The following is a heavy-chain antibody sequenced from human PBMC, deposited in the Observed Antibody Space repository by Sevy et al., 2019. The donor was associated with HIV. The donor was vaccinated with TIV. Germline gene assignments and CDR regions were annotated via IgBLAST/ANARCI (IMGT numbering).Heavy chain of an antibody. D-gene: IGHD4-17*01. J-gene: IGHJ4*02. V-gene: IGHV3-48*03. CDR2: ISTSGSTI. Sequence: GGALRLSCKASAFFFSHYEMNWVRQAPGKGLEWVSYISTSGSTIYYADSMKGRFTVSRDNAKNSLYLQMNSLRAEDTAVYYCARDLPPSATTVAHFDYWGQGTLVTVSS. CDR3: ARDLPPSATTVAHFDY. CDR1: AFFFSHYE.